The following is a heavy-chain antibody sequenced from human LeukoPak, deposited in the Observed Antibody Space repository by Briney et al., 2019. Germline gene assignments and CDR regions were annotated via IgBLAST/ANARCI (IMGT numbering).Heavy chain of an antibody. J-gene: IGHJ4*02. CDR2: MNPNSGNT. V-gene: IGHV1-8*01. CDR1: GYTFTSYD. Sequence: GASVKVSFKASGYTFTSYDINWVRQATGQGLEWMGWMNPNSGNTGYAQKFQGRVTMTRNTSINTAYMELSSLRSEDTAVYYCVRGQPRALWFGELFDYWGQGTLVTVSS. CDR3: VRGQPRALWFGELFDY. D-gene: IGHD3-10*01.